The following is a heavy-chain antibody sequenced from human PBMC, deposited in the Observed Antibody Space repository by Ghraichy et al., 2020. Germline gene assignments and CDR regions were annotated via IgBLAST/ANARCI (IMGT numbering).Heavy chain of an antibody. CDR1: GFTFSSYE. CDR3: TRAAGYDDY. D-gene: IGHD5-12*01. CDR2: ISPGSGATI. J-gene: IGHJ4*02. Sequence: GESLNISCAGSGFTFSSYEMNWVRQAPGKGLEWVSYISPGSGATIYYADSVKGRFTISRDNAKNSLYLQMNSLRAEDTAVYYCTRAAGYDDYWGQGTLVTVSS. V-gene: IGHV3-48*03.